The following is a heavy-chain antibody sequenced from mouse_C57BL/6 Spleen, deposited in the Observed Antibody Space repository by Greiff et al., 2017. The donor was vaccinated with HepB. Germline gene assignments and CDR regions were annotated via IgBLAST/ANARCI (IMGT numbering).Heavy chain of an antibody. CDR2: ISDGGSYT. Sequence: EVHLVESGGGLVKPGGSLKLSCAASGFTFSSYAMSWVRQTPEKRLEWVATISDGGSYTYYPDNVKGRFTISRDNAKNNLYLQMSHLKSEDTAMYYCARVYYYYGSSYEYFDVWGTGTTVTVSS. CDR1: GFTFSSYA. CDR3: ARVYYYYGSSYEYFDV. D-gene: IGHD1-1*01. V-gene: IGHV5-4*01. J-gene: IGHJ1*03.